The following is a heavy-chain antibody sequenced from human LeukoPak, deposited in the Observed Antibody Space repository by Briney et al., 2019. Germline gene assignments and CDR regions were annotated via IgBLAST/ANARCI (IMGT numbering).Heavy chain of an antibody. Sequence: GSLRLSCAASGFTFSSYEMNWIRQPPGKGLEWIGEINHSGSTNYNPSLKSRVTISVDTSKNQFSLKLSSVTAADTAVYYCARGRFIVVVVAAAPRKNWFDPWGQGTLVTVSS. J-gene: IGHJ5*02. CDR3: ARGRFIVVVVAAAPRKNWFDP. CDR1: GFTFSSYE. V-gene: IGHV4-34*01. CDR2: INHSGST. D-gene: IGHD2-15*01.